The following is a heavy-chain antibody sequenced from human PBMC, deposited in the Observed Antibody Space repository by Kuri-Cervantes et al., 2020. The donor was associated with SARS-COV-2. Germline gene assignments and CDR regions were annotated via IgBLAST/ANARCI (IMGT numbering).Heavy chain of an antibody. J-gene: IGHJ3*02. Sequence: SVKVSCKASGGTFSSYAISWVRQAPGQGLEWMGRIIPIFGTANYAQKFQGRVTITADESTSTAYMVLSSLRSEDTAVYYCARAFWGGDKWLAPKEHAFDIWGQGTMVTVSS. CDR2: IIPIFGTA. D-gene: IGHD6-19*01. CDR1: GGTFSSYA. CDR3: ARAFWGGDKWLAPKEHAFDI. V-gene: IGHV1-69*13.